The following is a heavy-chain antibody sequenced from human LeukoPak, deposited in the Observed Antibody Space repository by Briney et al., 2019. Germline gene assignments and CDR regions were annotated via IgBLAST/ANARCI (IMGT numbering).Heavy chain of an antibody. CDR1: GFTFTTYW. CDR3: ARDAVDTANAV. J-gene: IGHJ6*02. V-gene: IGHV3-74*01. Sequence: GGALRLSCAASGFTFTTYWMHWVRQAPGKGLVWVSHINSDGSITSYADSVKGRFTISRDNAKNTLYLQMNSLRAEDTAVYYCARDAVDTANAVWGQGTTVTVSS. D-gene: IGHD5-18*01. CDR2: INSDGSIT.